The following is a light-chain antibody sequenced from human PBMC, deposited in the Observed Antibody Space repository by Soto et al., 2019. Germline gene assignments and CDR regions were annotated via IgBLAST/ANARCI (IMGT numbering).Light chain of an antibody. CDR1: QSVRNY. V-gene: IGKV3-15*01. J-gene: IGKJ1*01. Sequence: EIVMTQSPATLSVSPGERATLSCRASQSVRNYLAWYQQKPGQAPRLLIYGASTRATGIPARFSGSGSGTEFSLTISSLQSEDFAVYYCQQYDNWATTFGQGTKV. CDR2: GAS. CDR3: QQYDNWATT.